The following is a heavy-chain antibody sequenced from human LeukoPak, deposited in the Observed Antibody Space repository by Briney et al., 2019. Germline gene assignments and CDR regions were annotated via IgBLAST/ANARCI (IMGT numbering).Heavy chain of an antibody. D-gene: IGHD2-2*01. CDR1: GGTFSSYA. Sequence: ASVKVSCKASGGTFSSYAISWVRQAPGQGVEWMGGIIPIFGTANYAQKFQSRVTITADESTSTAYMELSSLRSEDTAVYYCARDGDRVVPAAPTRDFDYWGQGTLVTVSS. J-gene: IGHJ4*02. CDR3: ARDGDRVVPAAPTRDFDY. CDR2: IIPIFGTA. V-gene: IGHV1-69*13.